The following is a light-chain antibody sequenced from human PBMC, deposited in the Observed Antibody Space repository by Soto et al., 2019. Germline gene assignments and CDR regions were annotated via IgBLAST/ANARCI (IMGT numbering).Light chain of an antibody. J-gene: IGLJ1*01. V-gene: IGLV2-14*01. CDR1: SSDVGGYNY. Sequence: QSALTQPASVSGSPGQSITISCTGTSSDVGGYNYVSWYQQHPGKAPKLMIYDVSNRPSGVSNRFSGSKSGNTASLTISGLQAEDEADYYCSSYTSSICFGNGTKVTVL. CDR3: SSYTSSIC. CDR2: DVS.